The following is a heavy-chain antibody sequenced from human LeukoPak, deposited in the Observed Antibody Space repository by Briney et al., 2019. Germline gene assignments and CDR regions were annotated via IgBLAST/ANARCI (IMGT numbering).Heavy chain of an antibody. CDR3: ARAWYYYGSGVYYFDY. V-gene: IGHV4-38-2*02. Sequence: PSETLSLTCTVSGYSISNGYYWGWMRQPPGKGLEWIGSIYHSGRTHYNPSLKSRVIISVDTSKNQFSLKLSSVTAADTAVYYCARAWYYYGSGVYYFDYWGQGTLVTVSS. CDR1: GYSISNGYY. D-gene: IGHD3-10*01. CDR2: IYHSGRT. J-gene: IGHJ4*02.